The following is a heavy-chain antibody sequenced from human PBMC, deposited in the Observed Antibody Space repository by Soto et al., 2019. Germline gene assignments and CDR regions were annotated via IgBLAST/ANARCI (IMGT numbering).Heavy chain of an antibody. CDR2: ISSNSAYI. CDR3: TRDASRDSSARGWFDP. V-gene: IGHV3-21*01. CDR1: GFTFRSFT. J-gene: IGHJ5*02. Sequence: GGSLRLSCAASGFTFRSFTRNWVRQAPGKGLECVSTISSNSAYIYYTDALRGRFTISRDNAKNSLHLQMNSLRAEDMAVYYCTRDASRDSSARGWFDPWGPGTLVTVSS. D-gene: IGHD6-13*01.